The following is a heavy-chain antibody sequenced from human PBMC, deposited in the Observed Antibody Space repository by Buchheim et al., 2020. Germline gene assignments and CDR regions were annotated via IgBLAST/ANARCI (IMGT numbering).Heavy chain of an antibody. V-gene: IGHV4-4*02. J-gene: IGHJ6*02. CDR3: ARDLRDYDFWKSNGLDV. Sequence: QVQLQESGPGLVKPSETLSLTCAVSGASFSTSNWWTWVRQAPGKGLEWIGEIYPAGTTNYNPSLESRVTMSLDKSTNHFSLTVNSMTAADTAVYYCARDLRDYDFWKSNGLDVWGQGTT. CDR1: GASFSTSNW. CDR2: IYPAGTT. D-gene: IGHD3-3*01.